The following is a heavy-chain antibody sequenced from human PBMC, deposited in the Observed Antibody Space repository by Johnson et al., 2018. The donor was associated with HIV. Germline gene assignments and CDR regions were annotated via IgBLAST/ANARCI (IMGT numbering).Heavy chain of an antibody. D-gene: IGHD1-26*01. CDR3: ARGRIVGALQSAFDI. CDR2: IKSDGRST. Sequence: EVQLVESGGGVVRPGGSLRLSCAASGFTFDDYGMSWVRQAPGKGLVWVSRIKSDGRSTNYADSVKGRFTISRDNSKNTLYLQMNSLRAEDKAVYYCARGRIVGALQSAFDIWGQGTMVTVSS. CDR1: GFTFDDYG. V-gene: IGHV3-20*04. J-gene: IGHJ3*02.